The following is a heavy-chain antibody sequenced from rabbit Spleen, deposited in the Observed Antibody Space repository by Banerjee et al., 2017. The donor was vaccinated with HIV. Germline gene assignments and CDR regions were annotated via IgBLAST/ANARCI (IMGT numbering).Heavy chain of an antibody. J-gene: IGHJ4*01. V-gene: IGHV1S45*01. Sequence: QEQLVESGGGLVQPEGSLTLTCKASGFDFSSNYYISWVRQAPGKGLEWIGYTGTGDDSTGYTSWAKGRFTISKTSSTTVTLQMTSLTAADTATYFCARDSYAASGVWNLWGPGTLVTVS. CDR2: TGTGDDST. D-gene: IGHD4-2*01. CDR1: GFDFSSNYY. CDR3: ARDSYAASGVWNL.